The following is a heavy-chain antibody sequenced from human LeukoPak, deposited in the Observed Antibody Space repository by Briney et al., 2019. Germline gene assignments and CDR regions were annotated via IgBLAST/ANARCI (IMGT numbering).Heavy chain of an antibody. CDR3: AKDRGQWLGKYYFDY. CDR1: GFTFSSYS. J-gene: IGHJ4*02. Sequence: KPGGSLRLSCAASGFTFSSYSMNWVRQAPGKGLEWVSSISSSSSYIYYADSVKGRFTISRDNAKSSLYLQMNSLRAEDTALYYCAKDRGQWLGKYYFDYWGQGTLVTVSS. D-gene: IGHD6-19*01. CDR2: ISSSSSYI. V-gene: IGHV3-21*04.